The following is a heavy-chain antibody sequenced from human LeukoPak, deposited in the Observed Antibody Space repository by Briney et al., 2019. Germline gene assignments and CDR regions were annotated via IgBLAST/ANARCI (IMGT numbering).Heavy chain of an antibody. CDR3: ASIPYPPYYYGMDV. J-gene: IGHJ6*02. V-gene: IGHV1-2*02. CDR2: INPNSGGT. CDR1: GYTFTGYY. Sequence: GASVKVSCKASGYTFTGYYMHWVRQAPGQGLEWMGWINPNSGGTNYAQKFQGSVTMTRDTSISTAYMELSRLRSDDTAVYYCASIPYPPYYYGMDVWGQGTTVTVSS.